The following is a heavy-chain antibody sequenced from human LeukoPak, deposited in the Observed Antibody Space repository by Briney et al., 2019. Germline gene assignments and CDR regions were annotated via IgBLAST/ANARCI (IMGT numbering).Heavy chain of an antibody. Sequence: SETLSLTCAVSGGSISSGGYSWSWLRQPPGKGLEWIGYIYHSGSTYYNPSLKSRVTISVDRSKNQFSLKLSSVTAADTAVYYCARAYDSSGYYFLYFDYWGQGTLVTVSS. CDR1: GGSISSGGYS. CDR2: IYHSGST. D-gene: IGHD3-22*01. CDR3: ARAYDSSGYYFLYFDY. V-gene: IGHV4-30-2*01. J-gene: IGHJ4*02.